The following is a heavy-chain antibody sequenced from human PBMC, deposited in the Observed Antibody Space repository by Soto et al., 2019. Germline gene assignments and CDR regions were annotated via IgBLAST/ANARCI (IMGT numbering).Heavy chain of an antibody. CDR1: GFTFSSYA. J-gene: IGHJ3*02. D-gene: IGHD2-2*01. Sequence: EVQLLESGGGLVQPGGSLRLSCAASGFTFSSYAMSWVRQAPGKGLEWVSAISGSGGSTYYADSVKGRFTISRDKSKNTLYLHMNSLRAEDTAVYYCAKGPWCGSTSCYSSVAFDIWGQGTMVTVSS. CDR2: ISGSGGST. V-gene: IGHV3-23*01. CDR3: AKGPWCGSTSCYSSVAFDI.